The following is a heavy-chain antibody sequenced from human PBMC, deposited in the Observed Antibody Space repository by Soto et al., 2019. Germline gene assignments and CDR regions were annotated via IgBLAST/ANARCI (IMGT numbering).Heavy chain of an antibody. CDR3: AHRWPQVYDQ. J-gene: IGHJ4*02. CDR1: GFSLSTSGEG. V-gene: IGHV2-5*01. Sequence: QITLKESGPTLVKPTQTLTLTCAFSGFSLSTSGEGVGWIRQPPGKALEWLAFIYWNDEKRYRPSLKTRLAITKDTSKSQVVLTMTNMDPVDTATYYCAHRWPQVYDQWGQGTLVTVSS. CDR2: IYWNDEK.